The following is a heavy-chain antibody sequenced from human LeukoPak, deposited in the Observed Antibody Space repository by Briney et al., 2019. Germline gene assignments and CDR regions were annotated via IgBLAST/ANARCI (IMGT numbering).Heavy chain of an antibody. D-gene: IGHD7-27*01. CDR3: ASESGSELGGPYYYHGMDV. CDR1: GYTFTSYY. V-gene: IGHV1-46*01. CDR2: INTSGSST. J-gene: IGHJ6*01. Sequence: ASVKVSCTASGYTFTSYYMHWVRQAPGPGLEWMGIINTSGSSTSYAQKFPGRVTMTRDTSTSTVYMELSSLRSEDTAVYYCASESGSELGGPYYYHGMDVWGQGTTVTVSS.